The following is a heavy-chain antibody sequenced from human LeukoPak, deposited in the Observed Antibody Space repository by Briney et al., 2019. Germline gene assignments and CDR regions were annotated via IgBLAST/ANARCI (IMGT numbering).Heavy chain of an antibody. Sequence: ASVRVSCKASGYTFTSYGISWVRQAPGQGLEWMGWISAYNGNTNYAQKLQGRVTMTTDTSTSTAYMELRSLRSDDTAVYYCGLNAFRDNYYGMDVWGQGTTVTVSS. J-gene: IGHJ6*02. V-gene: IGHV1-18*01. CDR2: ISAYNGNT. D-gene: IGHD2-2*01. CDR3: GLNAFRDNYYGMDV. CDR1: GYTFTSYG.